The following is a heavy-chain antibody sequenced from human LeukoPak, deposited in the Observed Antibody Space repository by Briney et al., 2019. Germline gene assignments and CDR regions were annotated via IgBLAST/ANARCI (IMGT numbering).Heavy chain of an antibody. J-gene: IGHJ2*01. CDR1: GGSISSSNW. D-gene: IGHD6-19*01. CDR2: IYHSGST. Sequence: SGTLSLTCAVSGGSISSSNWWSWVRQPPGKGLEWIGEIYHSGSTNYNPSLKSRVTISVDKSKNQFSLKLSSVTAADTAVYYCARVSIAVAGTCWYFDLWGRGTLVTVSS. CDR3: ARVSIAVAGTCWYFDL. V-gene: IGHV4-4*02.